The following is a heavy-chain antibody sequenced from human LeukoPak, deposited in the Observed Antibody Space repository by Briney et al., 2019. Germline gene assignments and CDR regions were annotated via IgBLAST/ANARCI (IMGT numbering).Heavy chain of an antibody. D-gene: IGHD1-1*01. Sequence: GGSLRLSCAASRFTFDDYSMHWVRQAPGKGLEWVSLISGDGGTTYYADSVKGRFTISRDNSKNSLYLQMSSLRTEDTALYYCAKHNWNYDSWGQGTLVTVSS. J-gene: IGHJ5*01. V-gene: IGHV3-43*02. CDR1: RFTFDDYS. CDR2: ISGDGGTT. CDR3: AKHNWNYDS.